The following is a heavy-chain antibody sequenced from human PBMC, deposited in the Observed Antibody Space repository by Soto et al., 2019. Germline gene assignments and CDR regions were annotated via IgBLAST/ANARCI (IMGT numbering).Heavy chain of an antibody. V-gene: IGHV3-48*03. Sequence: EVQLLESGGGLVQPGGSLRLSCAASRFTFSSYEMNWVRQAPGKGLEWVSYISSSGTTIYYADSVKGRFTISRDNAKNSLYLQMNSLRAEDTAVYYCASLTVTTSADFDHWGQGTLVTVSS. CDR1: RFTFSSYE. J-gene: IGHJ4*02. CDR2: ISSSGTTI. D-gene: IGHD4-17*01. CDR3: ASLTVTTSADFDH.